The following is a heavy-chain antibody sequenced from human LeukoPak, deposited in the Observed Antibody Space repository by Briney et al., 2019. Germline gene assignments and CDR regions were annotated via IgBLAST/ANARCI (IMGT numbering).Heavy chain of an antibody. J-gene: IGHJ5*02. CDR1: GGSISSSSYY. Sequence: SETLSLTCTVSGGSISSSSYYWGWIRQPPGKGLEWIGSIYYSGSTYYNPSLKSRVTISVDTSKDQFSLKLSSVTAADTAVYYCARGYSSSWYFNWFDPWGQGTLVTVSS. D-gene: IGHD6-13*01. V-gene: IGHV4-39*07. CDR3: ARGYSSSWYFNWFDP. CDR2: IYYSGST.